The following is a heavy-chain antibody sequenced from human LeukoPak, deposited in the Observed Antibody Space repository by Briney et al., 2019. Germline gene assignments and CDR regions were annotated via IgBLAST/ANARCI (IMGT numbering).Heavy chain of an antibody. D-gene: IGHD1-14*01. CDR2: INHSGST. V-gene: IGHV4-34*01. CDR1: GGSFSGYY. CDR3: ARHTELHFDL. J-gene: IGHJ2*01. Sequence: SETLSLTCAVYGGSFSGYYWSWIRQPPGKGLEWIGEINHSGSTNYNPSLKSRVTISVDTSKNQFSLKLSSVTVADTAVYYCARHTELHFDLWGRGTLVTVSS.